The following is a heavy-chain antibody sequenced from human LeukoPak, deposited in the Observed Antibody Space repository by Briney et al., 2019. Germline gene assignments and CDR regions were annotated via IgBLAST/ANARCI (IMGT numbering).Heavy chain of an antibody. Sequence: GGSLRLSCAASGFTFSEYYMSWIRQAPGKGLEWLSYISSSSSDTQYADSVKGRFTISRDNAKKSLHLQMNSLRVEDTAVYYCARDAVGSGYCGMDVWGQGTTVTVSS. D-gene: IGHD3-10*01. CDR3: ARDAVGSGYCGMDV. V-gene: IGHV3-11*05. CDR1: GFTFSEYY. CDR2: ISSSSSDT. J-gene: IGHJ6*02.